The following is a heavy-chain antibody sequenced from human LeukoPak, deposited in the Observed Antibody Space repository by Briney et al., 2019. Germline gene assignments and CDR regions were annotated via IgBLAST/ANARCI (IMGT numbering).Heavy chain of an antibody. Sequence: GPSLRLSRAAAGLTVSNYAMSCVSQAPGKGLEWVSAISGSGDGTYSVDSVKGRVTISRDNSKNKLYLQMNSLRAEDTAVYYCAKPFYSGYDCLFDYWGQGTLVTVSS. CDR3: AKPFYSGYDCLFDY. V-gene: IGHV3-23*01. D-gene: IGHD5-12*01. CDR1: GLTVSNYA. J-gene: IGHJ4*02. CDR2: ISGSGDGT.